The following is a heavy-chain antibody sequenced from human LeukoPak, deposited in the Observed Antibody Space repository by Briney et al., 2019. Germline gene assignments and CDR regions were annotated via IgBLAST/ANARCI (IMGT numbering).Heavy chain of an antibody. J-gene: IGHJ5*02. D-gene: IGHD5-12*01. Sequence: GGSLRLSCAASGFTFSSYSMNWVRQAPGKGLEWVSGIRGSGSSTDYAESVQGRFTISRDNSKNTLYLQMNSLRVEDTAVYYCAKDGRGYDPKISWGQGTLVTVSS. CDR3: AKDGRGYDPKIS. CDR1: GFTFSSYS. CDR2: IRGSGSST. V-gene: IGHV3-23*01.